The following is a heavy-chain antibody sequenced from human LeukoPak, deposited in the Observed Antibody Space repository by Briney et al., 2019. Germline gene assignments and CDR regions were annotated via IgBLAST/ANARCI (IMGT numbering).Heavy chain of an antibody. Sequence: SETLSLTCAVYGGTFSAYYWSWIRQPPGKGLEWIGEINHSGSTNYNPSLKSRVTISVDASKNQFSLKLSSVTAADTAVYYCARVHCSGGSCYSYKVGKNAFDIWGQGTMVTMSS. CDR3: ARVHCSGGSCYSYKVGKNAFDI. CDR2: INHSGST. J-gene: IGHJ3*02. V-gene: IGHV4-34*01. CDR1: GGTFSAYY. D-gene: IGHD2-15*01.